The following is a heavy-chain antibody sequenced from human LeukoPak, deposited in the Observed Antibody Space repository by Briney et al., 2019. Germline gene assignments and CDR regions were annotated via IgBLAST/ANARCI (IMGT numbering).Heavy chain of an antibody. V-gene: IGHV4-34*01. Sequence: PSETLSLTCAVYGGSFSGYYRSLIRQPPGKGLEWIGEINHSGSTNYNPSLKSRVTISVDTSQNQFSLKLSSVTAADTAVYYCARDLPPLYDFWSGIRNWFDPWGQGTLVTVSS. CDR3: ARDLPPLYDFWSGIRNWFDP. J-gene: IGHJ5*02. D-gene: IGHD3-3*01. CDR1: GGSFSGYY. CDR2: INHSGST.